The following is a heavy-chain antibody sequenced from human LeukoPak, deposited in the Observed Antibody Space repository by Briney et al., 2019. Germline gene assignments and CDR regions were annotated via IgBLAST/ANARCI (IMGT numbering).Heavy chain of an antibody. CDR3: ATGMVRGSLPFDY. J-gene: IGHJ4*02. CDR2: ISSSGSTI. Sequence: GGSLRLSCAASGFTFSDYYMSWTRQAPGKGLEWVSYISSSGSTIYYADSVKGRFTISRDNAKNSLYLQMNSLRAEDTAVYYCATGMVRGSLPFDYWGQGTLVTVSS. D-gene: IGHD3-10*01. V-gene: IGHV3-11*01. CDR1: GFTFSDYY.